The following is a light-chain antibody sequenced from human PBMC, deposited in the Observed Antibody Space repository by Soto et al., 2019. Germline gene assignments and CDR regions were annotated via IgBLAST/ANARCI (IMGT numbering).Light chain of an antibody. CDR2: DVS. V-gene: IGLV2-14*01. J-gene: IGLJ1*01. Sequence: QSVLTQPASVSGSPGQSITISCTGTSSDVGGYNYVSWYQQHPGKAPKFIIYDVSNRPSGVSNRFSGSKSGNTASLTISGLQAGDEADYYCSSYTPSNTRQIVFGTGTKVTVL. CDR1: SSDVGGYNY. CDR3: SSYTPSNTRQIV.